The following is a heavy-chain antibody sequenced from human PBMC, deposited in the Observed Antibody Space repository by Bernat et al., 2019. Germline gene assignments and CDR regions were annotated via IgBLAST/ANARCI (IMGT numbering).Heavy chain of an antibody. CDR1: GFTFRSYG. CDR3: ARESGDVGTAMAPLLDSMGFGP. CDR2: LWYDRSNK. D-gene: IGHD5-18*01. V-gene: IGHV3-33*01. Sequence: QVQLVESGAGVVQPGRSLRLSCAAPGFTFRSYGMHWVRQAPGKGLEWVAVLWYDRSNKYYADSVKGRFTISRDNSKTRLYLQMNSLRAEDTAVYYCARESGDVGTAMAPLLDSMGFGPWGQGTLVTVS. J-gene: IGHJ5*02.